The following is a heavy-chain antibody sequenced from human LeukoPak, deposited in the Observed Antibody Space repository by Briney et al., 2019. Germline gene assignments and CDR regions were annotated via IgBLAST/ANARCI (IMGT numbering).Heavy chain of an antibody. J-gene: IGHJ3*02. CDR3: ARGDSHIVVVTATPFGAFDI. D-gene: IGHD2-21*02. V-gene: IGHV4-39*07. CDR2: IYYSGST. Sequence: GSLRLSCAASGFTFSSYGMHWVRQAPGKGLEWIGSIYYSGSTYYNPSLKSRVTISVDTSKNQFSLKLSSVTAADTAVYYCARGDSHIVVVTATPFGAFDIWGQGTMVTVSS. CDR1: GFTFSSYG.